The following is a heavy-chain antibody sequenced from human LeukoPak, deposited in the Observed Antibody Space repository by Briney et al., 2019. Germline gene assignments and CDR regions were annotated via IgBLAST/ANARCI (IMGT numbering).Heavy chain of an antibody. J-gene: IGHJ3*02. CDR2: ISYDGSNK. V-gene: IGHV3-30-3*01. Sequence: PGRSLRLSCAASGFTFSSYAMHWVRQAPGKGLEWVAVISYDGSNKYYADSVKGRFTISRDNSKNTLYLQMNSLRAEDTAVYYCARDRPRDAFDIWGQGTMVTVSS. CDR3: ARDRPRDAFDI. CDR1: GFTFSSYA.